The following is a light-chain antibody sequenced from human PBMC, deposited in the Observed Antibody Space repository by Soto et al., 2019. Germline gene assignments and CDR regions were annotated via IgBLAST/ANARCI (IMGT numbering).Light chain of an antibody. V-gene: IGKV3-20*01. CDR3: QQYGSSPYT. Sequence: EIVLTQSPGTLSLSPGERATLSCRASQSVSSNYLAWYQQKPGQAPRLLIYGASSRATGIPDRFSGSGSGTEFTLTISRLEPEDFAVYYCQQYGSSPYTFRQGTKLEIK. CDR1: QSVSSNY. CDR2: GAS. J-gene: IGKJ2*01.